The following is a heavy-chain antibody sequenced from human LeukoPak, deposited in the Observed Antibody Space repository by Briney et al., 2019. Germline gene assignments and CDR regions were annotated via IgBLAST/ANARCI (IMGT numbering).Heavy chain of an antibody. Sequence: NPGGSLRLSCAASGFTFNTYTMNWVRQAPGKGLEWVSFISSSMISIHYADSVQGRFTISRDNARNILYLQMNSLRAEDTAVYYCARVYDVLTGGFDHWGQGALVTVSS. CDR2: ISSSMISI. J-gene: IGHJ4*02. V-gene: IGHV3-21*01. CDR3: ARVYDVLTGGFDH. D-gene: IGHD3-9*01. CDR1: GFTFNTYT.